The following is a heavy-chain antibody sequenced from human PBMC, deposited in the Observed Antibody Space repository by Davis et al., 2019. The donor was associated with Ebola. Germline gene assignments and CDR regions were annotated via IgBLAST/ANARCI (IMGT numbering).Heavy chain of an antibody. J-gene: IGHJ6*02. CDR2: IWYDGGNK. V-gene: IGHV3-33*01. CDR3: AREPLDTAMVTYYYGMDV. CDR1: GFTFSTYG. Sequence: GESLKISCAASGFTFSTYGMHWVRQAPGKGLGGVAVIWYDGGNKYYADSVKGRFTISRDNSKNTLYLQMNSLRAEDTAVYYCAREPLDTAMVTYYYGMDVWGQGTTVTVSS. D-gene: IGHD5-18*01.